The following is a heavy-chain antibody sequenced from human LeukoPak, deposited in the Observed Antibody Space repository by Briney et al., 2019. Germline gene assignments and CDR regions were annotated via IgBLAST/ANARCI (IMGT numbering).Heavy chain of an antibody. V-gene: IGHV5-51*01. CDR3: ARSYCSSTSCPSYFDY. CDR1: GYSFTSYW. Sequence: GESLKISCKGSGYSFTSYWIGWVRQMPGKGLEWMGIIYPGDSDTRYRPSFQGQVTISADKSISTAYLQWSSLKASDTAMYYCARSYCSSTSCPSYFDYWGQGTLVTVSS. J-gene: IGHJ4*02. CDR2: IYPGDSDT. D-gene: IGHD2-2*01.